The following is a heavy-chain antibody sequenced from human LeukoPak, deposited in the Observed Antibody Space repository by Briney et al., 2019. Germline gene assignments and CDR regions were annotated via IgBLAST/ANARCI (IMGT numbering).Heavy chain of an antibody. J-gene: IGHJ2*01. CDR3: ARGVTMIVVVIHDWYFDL. CDR1: GRSISSGSYY. D-gene: IGHD3-22*01. CDR2: IYYSRST. V-gene: IGHV4-39*01. Sequence: SETMSLTCTVSGRSISSGSYYWGWIRQPPGKGLEWIGSIYYSRSTYYNPSLKSRVTISVDTSENQFSLKLSSLTAADTAVYYCARGVTMIVVVIHDWYFDLWGRGTLVTVSS.